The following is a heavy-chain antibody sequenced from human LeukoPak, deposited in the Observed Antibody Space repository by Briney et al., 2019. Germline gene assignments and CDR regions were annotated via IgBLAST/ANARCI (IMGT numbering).Heavy chain of an antibody. V-gene: IGHV1-2*02. D-gene: IGHD3-16*02. CDR1: GYTFTGYY. CDR3: ARAYVWGSYRYYFDY. CDR2: INPNSGGT. J-gene: IGHJ4*02. Sequence: GASVKVSCKASGYTFTGYYMHWVRQAPGQGLEWMGWINPNSGGTNYAQKFQGRVTMTRDTSISTAYMDLSRLRSDDTAVYYCARAYVWGSYRYYFDYWGQGTLVTVSS.